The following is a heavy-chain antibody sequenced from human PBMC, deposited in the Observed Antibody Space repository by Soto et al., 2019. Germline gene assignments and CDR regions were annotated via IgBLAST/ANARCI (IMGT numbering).Heavy chain of an antibody. Sequence: GGSLRLSCAASGFTFSSYSMNWVRQAPRKGLEWVSYISSSSSTIYYADSVKGRFTISRDNAKNSLYLQMNSLRDEDTAVYYCARDRNYYGSGSYLDYWGQGTLVTVSS. V-gene: IGHV3-48*02. CDR2: ISSSSSTI. CDR3: ARDRNYYGSGSYLDY. J-gene: IGHJ4*02. CDR1: GFTFSSYS. D-gene: IGHD3-10*01.